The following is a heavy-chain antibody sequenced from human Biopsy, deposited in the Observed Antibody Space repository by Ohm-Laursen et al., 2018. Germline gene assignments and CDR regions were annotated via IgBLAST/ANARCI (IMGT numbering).Heavy chain of an antibody. D-gene: IGHD2-8*01. Sequence: SLILSCAASGFTFSGFSMNWVRQAPGKGLEWVSSISASGNHIYYTDSVKGRFTVSRDNGKNSVYLQMNSLRVEDTAVYYCARDGEAKYCKHGVCPSDFWGQGTLVTVSS. J-gene: IGHJ4*02. CDR2: ISASGNHI. CDR1: GFTFSGFS. CDR3: ARDGEAKYCKHGVCPSDF. V-gene: IGHV3-21*01.